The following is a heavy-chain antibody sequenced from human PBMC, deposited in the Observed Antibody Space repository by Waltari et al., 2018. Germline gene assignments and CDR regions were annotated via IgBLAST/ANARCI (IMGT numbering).Heavy chain of an antibody. CDR2: ISGTGCSA. D-gene: IGHD2-2*01. V-gene: IGHV3-23*01. J-gene: IGHJ4*02. CDR1: GFTFSSYA. Sequence: EVQLLESGGGLVQPGGSLRLSCAASGFTFSSYALIWVRQAPGKGPEVVSAISGTGCSAYSADSVKGRFTISRDHSENTLYLQMNSLRVEDTAMYYCAKGRVPAAAIYYFDTWGQGTLVTVSS. CDR3: AKGRVPAAAIYYFDT.